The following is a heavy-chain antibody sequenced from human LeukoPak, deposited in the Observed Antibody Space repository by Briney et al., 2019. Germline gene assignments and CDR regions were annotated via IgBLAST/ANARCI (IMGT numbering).Heavy chain of an antibody. CDR3: ARVRWYQDFWSGYYTGYYYYGMDV. CDR1: GYTFTSYD. V-gene: IGHV1-8*01. J-gene: IGHJ6*02. CDR2: MNPNSGNT. D-gene: IGHD3-3*01. Sequence: ASVKVSCKASGYTFTSYDINWVRQATGQGLEWMGWMNPNSGNTGYAQKFQGRVTMTRNTSISTAYMELSSLRSEDTAVYYCARVRWYQDFWSGYYTGYYYYGMDVWGQGTTVTVSS.